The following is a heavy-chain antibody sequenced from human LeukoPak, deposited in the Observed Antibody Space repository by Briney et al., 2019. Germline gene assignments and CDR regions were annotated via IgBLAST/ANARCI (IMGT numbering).Heavy chain of an antibody. CDR2: IIPIFGTA. V-gene: IGHV1-69*05. Sequence: SVKVSCKASGGTFSSYAISWVRQAPGQGLEWMGGIIPIFGTANYAQKFQGRVTITTDESTSTAYMELSSLRSEDTAVYYCAGGTAAAGDNWFDPWGQGTLVTVSS. CDR3: AGGTAAAGDNWFDP. J-gene: IGHJ5*02. CDR1: GGTFSSYA. D-gene: IGHD6-13*01.